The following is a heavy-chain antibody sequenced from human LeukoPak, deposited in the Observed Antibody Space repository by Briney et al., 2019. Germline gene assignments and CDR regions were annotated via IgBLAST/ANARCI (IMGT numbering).Heavy chain of an antibody. J-gene: IGHJ6*03. Sequence: GGSLRLSCAASGFTFSSYSMNWVRQAPGKGLEWVSSLSSSSSYIYYADSVKGRFTISRDNAKNSLYLQMNSLRAEDTAVYYCARLIVPAAIAYYYYYMDVWGKGTTVTVSS. CDR3: ARLIVPAAIAYYYYYMDV. D-gene: IGHD2-2*01. CDR1: GFTFSSYS. CDR2: LSSSSSYI. V-gene: IGHV3-21*01.